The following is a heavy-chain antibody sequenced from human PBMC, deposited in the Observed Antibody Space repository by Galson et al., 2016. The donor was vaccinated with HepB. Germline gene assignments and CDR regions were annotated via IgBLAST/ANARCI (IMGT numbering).Heavy chain of an antibody. CDR2: ISTYSGDT. CDR1: GYTFTTSG. Sequence: SVKVSCKAFGYTFTTSGISWVRQAPGQGLEWMGWISTYSGDTKYAQNFQGGLTLTTDSSTTTAYMELRILRFDDTAMYYCARDVQYRFDTWGHGTLVTVSS. D-gene: IGHD2/OR15-2a*01. J-gene: IGHJ4*01. V-gene: IGHV1-18*01. CDR3: ARDVQYRFDT.